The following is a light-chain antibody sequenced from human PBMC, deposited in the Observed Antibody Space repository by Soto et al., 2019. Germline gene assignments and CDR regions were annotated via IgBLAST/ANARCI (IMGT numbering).Light chain of an antibody. V-gene: IGKV2-28*01. Sequence: DIVVTQSPLSLPVTPGEPASISCRSSQSLLHSNGYNYLDWYLQKPGQSPQLLIYLGSNRASGAPDRFSGRGSGTDFTLKISRVEAEDVGVYYCMQALQTPRTFGQGTKVEI. J-gene: IGKJ1*01. CDR2: LGS. CDR1: QSLLHSNGYNY. CDR3: MQALQTPRT.